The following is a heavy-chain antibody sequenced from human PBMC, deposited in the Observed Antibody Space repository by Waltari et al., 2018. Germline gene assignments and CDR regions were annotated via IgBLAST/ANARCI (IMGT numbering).Heavy chain of an antibody. CDR2: ISGSGGNT. J-gene: IGHJ3*02. Sequence: EVQLLDSGGGLVQPGGSLRLSCGASRFSFTSYAMRWVRQAPGKGLEWVSTISGSGGNTYYVDSVKGRFTISRDNSNNTLYLQMNSLRVEDTALYYCAKAAQVATSRLGLDIWGRGTMVTVSS. V-gene: IGHV3-23*01. D-gene: IGHD2-15*01. CDR3: AKAAQVATSRLGLDI. CDR1: RFSFTSYA.